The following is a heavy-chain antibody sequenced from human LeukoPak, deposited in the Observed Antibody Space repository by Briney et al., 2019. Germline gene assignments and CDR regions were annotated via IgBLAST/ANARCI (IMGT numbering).Heavy chain of an antibody. D-gene: IGHD1-26*01. CDR2: FDPEDGET. CDR1: GYTLTELS. CDR3: ATDPRGWVGATR. V-gene: IGHV1-24*01. J-gene: IGHJ4*02. Sequence: ASVKVSCKVSGYTLTELSMHWVRQAPGKGLEWMGGFDPEDGETIYAQKFQGRVTMTEDTSTDTAYMELSSLRSEDTAVYYCATDPRGWVGATRWGQETLVTVSS.